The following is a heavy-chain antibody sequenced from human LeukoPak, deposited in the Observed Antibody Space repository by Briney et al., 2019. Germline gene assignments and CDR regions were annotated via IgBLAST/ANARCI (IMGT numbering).Heavy chain of an antibody. CDR2: IKEDGSEK. CDR3: ARDAAFSAFNM. Sequence: GGSLRLSCAASGLTFSNYWMSWVRQAPGKGLEWVAYIKEDGSEKYYVDSMKGRFTISRDNAKNSLYLQMNSLRDEDTAVYYCARDAAFSAFNMWGQGTMVTVSS. D-gene: IGHD2-15*01. V-gene: IGHV3-7*01. J-gene: IGHJ3*02. CDR1: GLTFSNYW.